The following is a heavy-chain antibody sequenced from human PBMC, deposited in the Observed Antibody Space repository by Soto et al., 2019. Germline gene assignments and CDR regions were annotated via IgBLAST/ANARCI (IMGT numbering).Heavy chain of an antibody. CDR2: TYYRSKWYN. Sequence: SQTLSLTCAISGDSVSSNSAAWNWIRQSPSRGLEWLGRTYYRSKWYNDYAVSVKSRITINPDTSKNQFSLQLNSVTPEDTAVYYCSREDYDFWRRLYYYYYMGVWGKGTTVTVSS. CDR1: GDSVSSNSAA. CDR3: SREDYDFWRRLYYYYYMGV. V-gene: IGHV6-1*01. J-gene: IGHJ6*03. D-gene: IGHD3-3*01.